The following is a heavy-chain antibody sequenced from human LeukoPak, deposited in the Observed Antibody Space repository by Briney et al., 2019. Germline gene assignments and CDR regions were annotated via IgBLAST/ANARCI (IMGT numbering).Heavy chain of an antibody. V-gene: IGHV3-23*01. CDR1: GFTFSSYA. D-gene: IGHD6-19*01. CDR3: AKGEGIAVAGPGYYFDY. CDR2: ISGSGGST. Sequence: GGSLRLSCAASGFTFSSYAMSWVRQAPGKGLEWVSAISGSGGSTYYADSVKGRFTISRDNSKNTLYLQMNSLRAEDTAVYYCAKGEGIAVAGPGYYFDYWGQGTLVTVSS. J-gene: IGHJ4*02.